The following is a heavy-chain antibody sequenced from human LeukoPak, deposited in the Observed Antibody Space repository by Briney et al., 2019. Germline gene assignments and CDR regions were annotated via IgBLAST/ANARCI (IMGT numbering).Heavy chain of an antibody. D-gene: IGHD3-10*01. CDR2: IKQDGSEK. V-gene: IGHV3-7*01. CDR3: AREAAFYYGSGSYYFDY. J-gene: IGHJ4*02. CDR1: GFTFSDYY. Sequence: GGSLRLSCAASGFTFSDYYMSWIRQAPGKGLEWVANIKQDGSEKYYVDPVKGRFTVSRDNAKNSLYLQMNSLRAEDTVVYYCAREAAFYYGSGSYYFDYWGQGTLVTVSS.